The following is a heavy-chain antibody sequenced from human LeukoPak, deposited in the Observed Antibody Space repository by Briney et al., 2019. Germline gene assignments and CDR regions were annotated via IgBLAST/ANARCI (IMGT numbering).Heavy chain of an antibody. J-gene: IGHJ4*02. Sequence: SETLSLTCTVSGGSVSSGSYYWSWIRQSPGKGLEWIGFIYYSGSTNYNPSLKSRVTISVDTSKNQFSLKLTSVTAADTAVYYCARLVIPAAMGGFDYWGQGTLVTVSS. V-gene: IGHV4-61*01. CDR3: ARLVIPAAMGGFDY. CDR1: GGSVSSGSYY. D-gene: IGHD2-2*01. CDR2: IYYSGST.